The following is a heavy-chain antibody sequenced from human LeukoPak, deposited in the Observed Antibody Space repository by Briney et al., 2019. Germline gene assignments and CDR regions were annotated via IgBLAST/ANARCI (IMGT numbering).Heavy chain of an antibody. J-gene: IGHJ5*02. Sequence: PSETLSLTCTVSGGSIGSYYWSWIRQPPGKGLEWIGYIYYSGSTNYNPSLKSRVTISVDTSKNQFSLKLSSVTAADTAVYYCAREHCSSTSCYPGFNWFDPWGQGTLVTVSS. D-gene: IGHD2-2*01. CDR2: IYYSGST. CDR1: GGSIGSYY. V-gene: IGHV4-59*01. CDR3: AREHCSSTSCYPGFNWFDP.